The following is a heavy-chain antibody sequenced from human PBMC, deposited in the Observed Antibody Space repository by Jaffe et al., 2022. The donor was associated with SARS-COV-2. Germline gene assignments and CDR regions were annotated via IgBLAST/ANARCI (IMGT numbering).Heavy chain of an antibody. CDR2: ISAYNGNT. D-gene: IGHD2-2*01. V-gene: IGHV1-18*01. CDR1: GYTFTSYG. CDR3: ARDQRVYCSSTSCPQGY. Sequence: QVQLVQSGAEVKKPGASVKVSCKASGYTFTSYGISWVRQAPGQGLEWMGWISAYNGNTNYAQKLQGRVTMTTDTSTSTAYMELRSLRSDDTAVYYCARDQRVYCSSTSCPQGYWGQGTLVTVSS. J-gene: IGHJ4*02.